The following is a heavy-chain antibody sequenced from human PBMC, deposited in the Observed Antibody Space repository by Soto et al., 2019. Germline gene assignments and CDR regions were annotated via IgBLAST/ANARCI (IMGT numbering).Heavy chain of an antibody. D-gene: IGHD5-18*01. CDR3: ARDAQDQHNYGSDY. CDR1: GFSISSGFY. J-gene: IGHJ4*02. V-gene: IGHV4-38-2*02. Sequence: PSETLSLTCAVSGFSISSGFYWGWIRQTPGKGLEWIGSILHSGSTNYNPSLKSRVTLSIDTSKNQFSLRLSSVTAADTAVYYCARDAQDQHNYGSDYWGQGTLVTVSS. CDR2: ILHSGST.